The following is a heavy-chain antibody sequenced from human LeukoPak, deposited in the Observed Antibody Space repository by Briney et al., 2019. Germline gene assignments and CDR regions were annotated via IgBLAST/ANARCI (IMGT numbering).Heavy chain of an antibody. V-gene: IGHV3-33*05. Sequence: GGSLRLSCAASGFGFSNHGMNWVRQAPGKGLEWVAVVTYDGNHKNYADSVKGRFTISRDNSKNTLYLQMNSLGAEDTAVFYCARGSCSGGSCPYDFWGQGTLVTVSS. D-gene: IGHD2-15*01. CDR3: ARGSCSGGSCPYDF. J-gene: IGHJ4*02. CDR2: VTYDGNHK. CDR1: GFGFSNHG.